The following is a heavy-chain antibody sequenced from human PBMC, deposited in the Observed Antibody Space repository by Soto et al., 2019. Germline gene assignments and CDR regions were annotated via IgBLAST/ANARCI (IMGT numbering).Heavy chain of an antibody. J-gene: IGHJ6*03. V-gene: IGHV1-69*02. CDR2: IIPILGIA. Sequence: ASVKVSCKASGGTFSSYTISWVRQAPGQGLEWMGRIIPILGIANYAQKFQGRVTITADKSTSTAYMELSSLRSEDTAVYYCAAVATIGEFYMDVWGKGTTVTVS. CDR3: AAVATIGEFYMDV. D-gene: IGHD5-12*01. CDR1: GGTFSSYT.